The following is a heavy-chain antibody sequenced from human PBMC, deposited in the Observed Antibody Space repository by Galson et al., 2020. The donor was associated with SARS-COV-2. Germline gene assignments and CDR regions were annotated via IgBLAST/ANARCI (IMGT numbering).Heavy chain of an antibody. D-gene: IGHD6-19*01. V-gene: IGHV3-30*01. J-gene: IGHJ4*02. CDR3: AREFLLSSSGWQNFDY. Sequence: GGSLRLSCAASGFTFSSYAMHWVRQAPGKGLEWVAVISYDGSNKYYADSVKGRFTISRDNSKNTLYLQMNSLRAEDTAVYYCAREFLLSSSGWQNFDYWGQGTLVTVSS. CDR1: GFTFSSYA. CDR2: ISYDGSNK.